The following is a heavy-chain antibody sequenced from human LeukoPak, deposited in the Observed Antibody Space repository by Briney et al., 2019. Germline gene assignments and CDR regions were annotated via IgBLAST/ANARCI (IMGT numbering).Heavy chain of an antibody. D-gene: IGHD5-18*01. CDR2: IYYSGST. Sequence: SETLSLTCTVSGGSISIYYWSWIRQPPGKGLEWIGYIYYSGSTNYNPSLKSRVTISVDTSKNQFSLKLSSVTAADTAVYYCASRQSAKMVTHAFDIWGQGTMVTVSS. CDR1: GGSISIYY. CDR3: ASRQSAKMVTHAFDI. V-gene: IGHV4-59*01. J-gene: IGHJ3*02.